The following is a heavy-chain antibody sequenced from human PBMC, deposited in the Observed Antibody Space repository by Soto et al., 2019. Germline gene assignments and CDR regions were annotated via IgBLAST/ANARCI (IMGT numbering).Heavy chain of an antibody. CDR2: IIPIFGTA. J-gene: IGHJ6*02. CDR1: GGTFSSYA. Sequence: QVQLVQSGAEVKKPGSSVKVSCKASGGTFSSYAISWVRQAPGQGLEWMGGIIPIFGTANYAQKFQGRVTITADKSTSTAYMELSSLRSEDTAVYYCACRIVGATTGGYYYYGMDVWGQGTTVTVSS. D-gene: IGHD1-26*01. CDR3: ACRIVGATTGGYYYYGMDV. V-gene: IGHV1-69*06.